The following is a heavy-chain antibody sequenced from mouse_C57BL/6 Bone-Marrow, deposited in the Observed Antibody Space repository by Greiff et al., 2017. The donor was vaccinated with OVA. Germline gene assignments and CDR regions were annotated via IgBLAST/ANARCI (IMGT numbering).Heavy chain of an antibody. V-gene: IGHV5-6*01. CDR3: ARPALSSAYAMDY. CDR1: GFTFSSYG. D-gene: IGHD1-1*01. Sequence: EVQLVESGGDLVKPGGSLKLSCAASGFTFSSYGMSWVRQTPDKRLEWVATISSGGSYTYYPDSVKGRFTISRDNAKNTLYLQMSSLKSEDTAMYYCARPALSSAYAMDYWGQGTSVTVSS. CDR2: ISSGGSYT. J-gene: IGHJ4*01.